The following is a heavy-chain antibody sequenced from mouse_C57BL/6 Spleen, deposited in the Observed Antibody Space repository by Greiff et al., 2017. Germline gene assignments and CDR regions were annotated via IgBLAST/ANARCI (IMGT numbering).Heavy chain of an antibody. V-gene: IGHV1-80*01. CDR2: IYPGDGDT. J-gene: IGHJ3*01. Sequence: QVQLQQSGAELVKPGASVKISCKASGYAFSSYWMNWVKQRPGKGLEWIGQIYPGDGDTNYNGKFKGKATLTADTSSSTAYMQLSSLTSEDSAVYFCASPFDGYYLAWFAYWGQGTLVTVSA. CDR1: GYAFSSYW. CDR3: ASPFDGYYLAWFAY. D-gene: IGHD2-3*01.